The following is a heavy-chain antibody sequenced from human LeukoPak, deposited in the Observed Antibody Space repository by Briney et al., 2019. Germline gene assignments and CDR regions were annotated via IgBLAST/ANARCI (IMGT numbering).Heavy chain of an antibody. CDR1: GYTFTSYD. Sequence: ASVKVSCKASGYTFTSYDINWVRQATGQGLEWMGWINAGNGNTKYSQKFQGRVTITRDTSASTAYMELSSLRSEDTAVYYCARDVKVVVRGVILGLPLGYWGQGTLVTVSS. V-gene: IGHV1-3*01. CDR3: ARDVKVVVRGVILGLPLGY. D-gene: IGHD3-10*01. J-gene: IGHJ4*02. CDR2: INAGNGNT.